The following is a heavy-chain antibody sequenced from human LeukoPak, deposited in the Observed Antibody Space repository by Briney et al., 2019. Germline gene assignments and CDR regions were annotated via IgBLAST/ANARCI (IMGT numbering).Heavy chain of an antibody. D-gene: IGHD3-16*01. J-gene: IGHJ4*02. CDR2: IYYSGST. V-gene: IGHV4-34*01. CDR3: ARHYGP. CDR1: GGSFSGYY. Sequence: PSETLFLTCAVYGGSFSGYYWSWIRQPPGKGLEWIGSIYYSGSTYYNPSLKSRVTISVDTSKNQFSLKLNSVTATDTAVYYCARHYGPWGQGTLVTVSS.